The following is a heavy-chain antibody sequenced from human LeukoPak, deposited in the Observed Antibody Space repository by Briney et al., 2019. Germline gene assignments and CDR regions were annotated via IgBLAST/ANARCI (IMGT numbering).Heavy chain of an antibody. D-gene: IGHD3-9*01. V-gene: IGHV5-51*01. Sequence: GESLKISCKTSGYILTNNWIGWVRQVPGKGLEWMGLIYPGNSDTKYSPSFQGQVTFSVDKSISTAYLQMNSLKTEDTAIYYCSRDSRYVDWYLSDYWGQGTLVTVSS. CDR1: GYILTNNW. CDR3: SRDSRYVDWYLSDY. J-gene: IGHJ4*02. CDR2: IYPGNSDT.